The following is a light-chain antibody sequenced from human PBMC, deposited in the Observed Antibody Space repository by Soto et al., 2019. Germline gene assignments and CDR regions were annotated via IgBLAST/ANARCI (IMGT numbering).Light chain of an antibody. Sequence: EIVMTQSPSTLSVSPGERATHSCRASQSVSSNLAWYQQKPGQAPRLLIYGASTRATGIPPRFSGSGSEKEFTLIISSLLSEGFAVYYCQQYKIWPPAFGQGTKVDIK. CDR2: GAS. CDR3: QQYKIWPPA. V-gene: IGKV3-15*01. J-gene: IGKJ1*01. CDR1: QSVSSN.